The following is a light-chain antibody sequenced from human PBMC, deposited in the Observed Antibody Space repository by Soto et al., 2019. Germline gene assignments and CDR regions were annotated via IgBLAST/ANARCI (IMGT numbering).Light chain of an antibody. CDR3: QQRSNWPLT. CDR2: DAS. V-gene: IGKV3-11*01. J-gene: IGKJ4*01. CDR1: QSVSSF. Sequence: EIALTQSPATLSLSPGERATLSCRASQSVSSFLAWCQQKPGQAPRLLIYDASNRATGIPARFSGSGSGTDFTLTISSLEPEDFAVYYCQQRSNWPLTFGGGTKV.